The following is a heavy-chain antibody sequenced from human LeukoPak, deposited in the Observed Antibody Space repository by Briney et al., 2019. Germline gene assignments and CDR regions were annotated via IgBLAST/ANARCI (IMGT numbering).Heavy chain of an antibody. D-gene: IGHD4/OR15-4a*01. V-gene: IGHV3-53*01. CDR3: ARRAGAYSHPYDY. CDR2: IYSDNT. J-gene: IGHJ4*02. CDR1: GFTVSSNS. Sequence: GGSLRLSCTISGFTVSSNSMSWVRQAPGKGLEWVSFIYSDNTHYSDSVKGRFTISRDNSKNTLYLQMNSLRAEDTAVYYCARRAGAYSHPYDYWGQGTLVAVSS.